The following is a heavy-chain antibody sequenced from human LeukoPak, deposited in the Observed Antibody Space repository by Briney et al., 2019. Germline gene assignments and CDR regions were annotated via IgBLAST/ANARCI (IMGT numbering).Heavy chain of an antibody. J-gene: IGHJ4*02. CDR1: GGSFSGYY. D-gene: IGHD2-15*01. CDR3: ASTSGYCSGGNCYSAFDY. CDR2: INHSGST. V-gene: IGHV4-34*01. Sequence: PSETLSLTCAVYGGSFSGYYWSWIRQPPGKGLEWIGEINHSGSTNYNPSLKSRVTISVDTSKNQFSLKLSSVTAADTAVYYCASTSGYCSGGNCYSAFDYWGQGTLVTVSS.